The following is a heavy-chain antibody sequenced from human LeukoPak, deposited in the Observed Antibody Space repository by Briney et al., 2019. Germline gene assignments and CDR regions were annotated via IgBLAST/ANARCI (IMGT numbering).Heavy chain of an antibody. D-gene: IGHD6-6*01. J-gene: IGHJ4*02. V-gene: IGHV4-59*08. CDR2: IYYTGST. CDR1: GGSISSLY. CDR3: ARHRAYSSSSPFDY. Sequence: SETLSLTCSVSGGSISSLYWSWIRQPPGKGLEWIGYIYYTGSTNYNPSLKSRVNIFVDMSKNQFSLRLSSVTAADTALYYCARHRAYSSSSPFDYWGQGTLVTVSS.